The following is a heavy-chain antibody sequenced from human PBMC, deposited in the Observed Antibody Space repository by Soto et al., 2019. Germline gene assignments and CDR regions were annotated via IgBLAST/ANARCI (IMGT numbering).Heavy chain of an antibody. Sequence: EASVHVSCKASRGTFSSYAISWGRQAPGQGLEWMGGIIPIFGTANYAQKFQGRVTITAAESTSTAYMELSSLRSEDTAVYYCARDYPADYYYGMDVWGQGTTFTVSS. CDR1: RGTFSSYA. CDR3: ARDYPADYYYGMDV. V-gene: IGHV1-69*13. CDR2: IIPIFGTA. J-gene: IGHJ6*02.